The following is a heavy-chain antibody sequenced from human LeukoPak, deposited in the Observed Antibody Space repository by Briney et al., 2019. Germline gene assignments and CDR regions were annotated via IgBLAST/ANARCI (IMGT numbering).Heavy chain of an antibody. CDR2: ISSSGSTI. CDR1: GFTFSSYE. V-gene: IGHV3-48*03. D-gene: IGHD3-10*01. CDR3: ARCEALRGVLFDY. J-gene: IGHJ4*02. Sequence: GGSLRLSCAASGFTFSSYEMNRVRQAPGKGLEWVSYISSSGSTIYYADSVKGRFTISRDNAKNSLYLQMNSLRAEDTAVYYCARCEALRGVLFDYWGQGTLVTVSS.